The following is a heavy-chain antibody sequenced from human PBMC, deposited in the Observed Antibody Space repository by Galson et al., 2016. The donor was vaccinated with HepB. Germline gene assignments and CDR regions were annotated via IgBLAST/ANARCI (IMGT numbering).Heavy chain of an antibody. CDR3: ASGLVRGVISF. CDR2: IYPSGST. CDR1: GGSISSGY. D-gene: IGHD3-10*01. V-gene: IGHV4-4*07. J-gene: IGHJ4*02. Sequence: LSLTCTVSGGSISSGYWTWIRQSAGKGLEWIGRIYPSGSTNYNPSLNSRVTMSIDMSKNQFSLRLRSVTAADTAVYYCASGLVRGVISFWGQGFLVSVSS.